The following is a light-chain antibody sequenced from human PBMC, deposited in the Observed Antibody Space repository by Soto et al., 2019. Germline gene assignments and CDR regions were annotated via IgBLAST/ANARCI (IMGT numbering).Light chain of an antibody. Sequence: MTQSPATLSVSPGERATLSCRASQSVSSNLAWYQQKPGEAPKLLIYDASALPRGVPSRFSGSGSGTKFTLTIASLQPDDFATYYCQQYETFSGRFGPGTKVDIK. J-gene: IGKJ1*01. CDR2: DAS. CDR1: QSVSSN. CDR3: QQYETFSGR. V-gene: IGKV1-5*01.